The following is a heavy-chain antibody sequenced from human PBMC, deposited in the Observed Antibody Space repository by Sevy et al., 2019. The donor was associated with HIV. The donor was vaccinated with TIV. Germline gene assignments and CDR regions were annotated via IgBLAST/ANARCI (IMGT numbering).Heavy chain of an antibody. CDR2: IYYTGST. CDR1: GDSISNGEYY. J-gene: IGHJ2*01. Sequence: SETLSLTCTVSGDSISNGEYYWTWIRQHPGKGLEWIGYIYYTGSTYYNPSLESRVTMSVDKAKNQFTLKRTSVTAADTAMYYCARGDTVLPAGGFDIWGRGTLVTVSS. CDR3: ARGDTVLPAGGFDI. D-gene: IGHD2-8*02. V-gene: IGHV4-31*03.